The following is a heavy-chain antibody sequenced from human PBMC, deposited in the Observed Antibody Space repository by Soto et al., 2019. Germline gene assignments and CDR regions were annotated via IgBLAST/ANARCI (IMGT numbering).Heavy chain of an antibody. J-gene: IGHJ4*02. CDR3: ARRGSGSYYDY. CDR2: ISGSGGST. Sequence: EVQLLESGGGLVQPGGSLRLSCAASGFTFSSYAMRWVRQAPGKGLEWVSAISGSGGSTYYADSVKGRFTISRDNSKNTLYLQMDSLRAEDTAVYYCARRGSGSYYDYWGQGTLVTVSS. D-gene: IGHD1-26*01. V-gene: IGHV3-23*01. CDR1: GFTFSSYA.